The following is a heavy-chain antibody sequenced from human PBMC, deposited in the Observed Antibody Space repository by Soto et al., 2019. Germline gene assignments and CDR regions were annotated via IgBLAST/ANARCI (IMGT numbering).Heavy chain of an antibody. V-gene: IGHV3-48*02. J-gene: IGHJ6*02. CDR1: GFTFRSYS. D-gene: IGHD3-16*01. Sequence: ESGGGLVQPGGSLRVSCAASGFTFRSYSINWVRQAPGKGLEWVSYISGSSTIYYADSVKGRFTISRDNAKNSLYLQMNSLRDEDTAVYYCARVGLGLFGMDVWGQGTTVTVSS. CDR3: ARVGLGLFGMDV. CDR2: ISGSSTI.